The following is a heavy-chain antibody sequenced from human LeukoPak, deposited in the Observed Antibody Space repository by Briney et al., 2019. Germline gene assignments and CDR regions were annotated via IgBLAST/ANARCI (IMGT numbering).Heavy chain of an antibody. CDR1: GGSISSGDYY. D-gene: IGHD4-17*01. CDR3: ARVGIGTTVTPGPDY. V-gene: IGHV4-30-4*08. Sequence: ASETLSLTCTVSGGSISSGDYYWSWIRQPPGKGLEWIGYIYYSGSTYYNPSLKSRVTISVDTSKNQFSLKLSSVTVADTAVYYCARVGIGTTVTPGPDYWGQGTLVTVSS. J-gene: IGHJ4*02. CDR2: IYYSGST.